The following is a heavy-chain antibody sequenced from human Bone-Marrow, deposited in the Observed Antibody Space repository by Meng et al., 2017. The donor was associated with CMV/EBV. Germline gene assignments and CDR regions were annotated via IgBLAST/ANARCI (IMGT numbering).Heavy chain of an antibody. CDR2: INSDGSST. J-gene: IGHJ4*02. V-gene: IGHV3-74*03. Sequence: GGSLRLSRAASGFTFSSYWMHWVRQAPGKGLVWVSRINSDGSSTTYADSVKGRFTISRDNAKNTLYLQMNSLRAEDTAVYYCQFFGDLSSFDYWGQGTLVTVYS. CDR1: GFTFSSYW. CDR3: QFFGDLSSFDY. D-gene: IGHD3-10*01.